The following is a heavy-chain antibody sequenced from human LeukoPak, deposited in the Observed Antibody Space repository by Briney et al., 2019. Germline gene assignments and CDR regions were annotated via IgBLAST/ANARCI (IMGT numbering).Heavy chain of an antibody. D-gene: IGHD2-8*01. CDR1: GFTFSTYW. CDR2: IKLDGSES. V-gene: IGHV3-7*01. J-gene: IGHJ3*02. CDR3: ARDQSAGVFDI. Sequence: PGGSLRLSCAASGFTFSTYWMAWVRQAPGKGLEWVANIKLDGSESYYVDSVMGRFMISRDNAKDSLYLQMNSLRVDDTAVYYWARDQSAGVFDIWGQGTMVTVS.